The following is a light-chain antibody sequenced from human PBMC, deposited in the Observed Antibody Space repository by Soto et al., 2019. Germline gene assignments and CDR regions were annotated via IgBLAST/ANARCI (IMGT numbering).Light chain of an antibody. CDR1: QVISNY. J-gene: IGKJ1*01. Sequence: DIQLTQAPSFLSASVRDRVTITCRASQVISNYLAWYQQKPGKAPELLIYAASTLQGGVPSRFSGTGSGTEFTLTISSLQPEDFAAYYGQQFHSYPWTFGQGTKVDIK. CDR3: QQFHSYPWT. CDR2: AAS. V-gene: IGKV1-9*01.